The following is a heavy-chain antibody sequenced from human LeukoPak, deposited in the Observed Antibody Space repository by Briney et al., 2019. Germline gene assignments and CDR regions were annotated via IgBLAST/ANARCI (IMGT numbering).Heavy chain of an antibody. CDR1: GDSISSGSYY. Sequence: SETLSLTCTVSGDSISSGSYYWGWIRQPPGKGLEWIGSIFHSGNTYYNPSLKSRVIISVDTSKNQFSLKLSSVTAADTAVYYCAREAVHDNWFDPWGQGTMVTVSS. CDR3: AREAVHDNWFDP. V-gene: IGHV4-39*07. J-gene: IGHJ5*02. CDR2: IFHSGNT.